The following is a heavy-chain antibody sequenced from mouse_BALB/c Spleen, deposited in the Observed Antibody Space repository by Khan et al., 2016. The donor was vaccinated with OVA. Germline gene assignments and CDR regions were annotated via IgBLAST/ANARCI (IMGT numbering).Heavy chain of an antibody. CDR2: IKYSGIT. D-gene: IGHD1-1*01. CDR3: ARSGTISTVVVTDFDF. J-gene: IGHJ2*01. CDR1: GYSITSDYA. Sequence: EVQLQESGPGLVKPSQSLSLTCTVTGYSITSDYAWNWIRQFPGNRLEWMGYIKYSGITSYNPSLKSRIPLTRDPSKNQFFLQLNSVTTDDTATYYCARSGTISTVVVTDFDFWGQGTTLTVSS. V-gene: IGHV3-2*02.